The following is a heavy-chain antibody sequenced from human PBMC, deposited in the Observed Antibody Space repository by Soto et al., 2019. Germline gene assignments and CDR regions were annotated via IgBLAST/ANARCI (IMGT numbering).Heavy chain of an antibody. CDR2: VSYDGSNK. CDR1: GFRFNDHA. CDR3: ARGAYCGGDCFPGHISKWYFDL. Sequence: QMQLVESGGGVVQPERSLRLSCAASGFRFNDHAMHWVRQAPGKGLEWVAVVSYDGSNKYYGESVKGRFTISRDNSKTTLFLQMNSLGPEDSALYYCARGAYCGGDCFPGHISKWYFDLWGRGTLVIVSS. V-gene: IGHV3-30-3*01. D-gene: IGHD2-21*02. J-gene: IGHJ2*01.